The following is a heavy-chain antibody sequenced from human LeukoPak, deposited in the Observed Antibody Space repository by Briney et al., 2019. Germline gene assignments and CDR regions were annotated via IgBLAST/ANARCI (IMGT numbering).Heavy chain of an antibody. CDR1: GYTFTGYH. V-gene: IGHV1-46*01. Sequence: ASVKVSCKASGYTFTGYHMHWVRQAPGQGLEWMGIINPSGGSTSYAQKFQGRVTMTRDTSTSTVYMELSSLRSEDTAVYYCARDQEGYYYYYGMDVWGQGTTVTVSS. CDR2: INPSGGST. J-gene: IGHJ6*02. CDR3: ARDQEGYYYYYGMDV.